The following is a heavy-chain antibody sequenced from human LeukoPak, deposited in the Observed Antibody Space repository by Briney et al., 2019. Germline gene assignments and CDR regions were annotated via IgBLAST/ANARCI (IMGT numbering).Heavy chain of an antibody. CDR1: GFTFSSYW. D-gene: IGHD3-10*01. V-gene: IGHV3-74*01. J-gene: IGHJ4*02. CDR3: TGSASLDY. CDR2: INSDGSST. Sequence: PGGSLRLSCAASGFTFSSYWMHWVRQAPGKGLVWVSRINSDGSSTSYADSVKGRFTISRDNSKNTLYLQMSSLRTEDTAVYYCTGSASLDYWGQGTLVTVSS.